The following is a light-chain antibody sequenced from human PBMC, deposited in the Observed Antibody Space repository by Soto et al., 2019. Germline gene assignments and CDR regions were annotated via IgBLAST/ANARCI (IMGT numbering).Light chain of an antibody. V-gene: IGKV1-5*03. CDR2: KAS. Sequence: EIQMTQSPSTLSASVGDRVTITCRASQSISSWLAWYQQKPVKAPKLLIYKASSLESGVPSRFSGSGSGTDFTLTISSRQPDDFATYYCQQYNSYSFGQGTKVDI. CDR3: QQYNSYS. CDR1: QSISSW. J-gene: IGKJ1*01.